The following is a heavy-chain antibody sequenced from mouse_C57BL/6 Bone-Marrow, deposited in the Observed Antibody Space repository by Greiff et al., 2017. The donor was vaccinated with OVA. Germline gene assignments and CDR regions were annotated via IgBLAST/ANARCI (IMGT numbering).Heavy chain of an antibody. CDR2: ISNLAYSI. J-gene: IGHJ3*01. CDR1: GFTFSDYG. V-gene: IGHV5-15*01. Sequence: DVHLVESGGGLVQPGGSLKLSCAASGFTFSDYGMAWVRQAPRKGPEWVAFISNLAYSIYYADTVTGRFTISRENAKNTLYLEMSSLRSEDTAMYYCARLGGYGNYDAWFAYWGQGTLVTVSA. D-gene: IGHD2-10*02. CDR3: ARLGGYGNYDAWFAY.